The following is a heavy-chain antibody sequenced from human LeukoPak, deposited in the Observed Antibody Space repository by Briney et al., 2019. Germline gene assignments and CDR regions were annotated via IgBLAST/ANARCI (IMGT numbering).Heavy chain of an antibody. CDR3: ATLNGPLFEY. J-gene: IGHJ4*02. V-gene: IGHV3-7*01. CDR2: IHQHGNEK. D-gene: IGHD2-8*01. Sequence: VRQAPGXXLEWVASIHQHGNEKYFVDSVRGRFTISRDNAKNSLYLQMSSLRAEDTAVYYCATLNGPLFEYWGQGTLVTVSS.